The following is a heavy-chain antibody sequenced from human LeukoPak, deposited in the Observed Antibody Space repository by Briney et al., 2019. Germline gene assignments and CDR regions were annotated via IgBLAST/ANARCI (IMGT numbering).Heavy chain of an antibody. CDR3: ARNRAFAFDI. CDR1: GFTFSSYA. J-gene: IGHJ3*02. D-gene: IGHD1-14*01. CDR2: ISGSGGST. Sequence: PGGSLRLSCAASGFTFSSYAMSWVRQAPGKGLEWVSAISGSGGSTYYADSVKGRFTISRDNAKNSLSLQMNSLRDEDTAVYYCARNRAFAFDIWGQGTMVTVSS. V-gene: IGHV3-23*01.